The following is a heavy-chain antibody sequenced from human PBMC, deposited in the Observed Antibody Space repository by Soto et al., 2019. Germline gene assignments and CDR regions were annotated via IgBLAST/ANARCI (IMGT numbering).Heavy chain of an antibody. V-gene: IGHV1-2*02. J-gene: IGHJ5*02. CDR1: GYTFTGYY. CDR2: INPNSGAS. CDR3: ARYCSSTSCQFDP. Sequence: ASVKVSCKASGYTFTGYYIHRVRQAPGQGLEWMGGINPNSGASNYAQKFQGRVTMTRDTSISTGYMELSRLRSDDTAVYYCARYCSSTSCQFDPWGQGTLVTVS. D-gene: IGHD2-2*01.